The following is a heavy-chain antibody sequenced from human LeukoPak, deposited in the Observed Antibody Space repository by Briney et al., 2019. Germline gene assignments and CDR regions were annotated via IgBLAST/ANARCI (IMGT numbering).Heavy chain of an antibody. V-gene: IGHV1-69*06. CDR1: GGTFSSYA. D-gene: IGHD3-10*01. J-gene: IGHJ4*02. Sequence: GASVKVSCKASGGTFSSYAISWVRQAPGQGLEWMGGIIPIFGTANYAQKFQGRVTITADKSTSTAYMELSSLRSEDTAVYYCAREYYGSGSYDYWGQGTLVTVSS. CDR3: AREYYGSGSYDY. CDR2: IIPIFGTA.